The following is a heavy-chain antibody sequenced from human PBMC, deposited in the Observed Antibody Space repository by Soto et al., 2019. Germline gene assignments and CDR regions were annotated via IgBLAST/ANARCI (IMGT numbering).Heavy chain of an antibody. Sequence: SDTLSLTRAFYGGSFSGYSWSWQSQPPGEGLEWVGEINHSRSTSYNPSLKRRVTISVDTPKNRFSLKLSAVTAADTAVYYWARGGEWIRSWYDYYGMDVGGQGTKVTVSS. D-gene: IGHD3-10*01. J-gene: IGHJ6*02. CDR2: INHSRST. V-gene: IGHV4-34*01. CDR1: GGSFSGYS. CDR3: ARGGEWIRSWYDYYGMDV.